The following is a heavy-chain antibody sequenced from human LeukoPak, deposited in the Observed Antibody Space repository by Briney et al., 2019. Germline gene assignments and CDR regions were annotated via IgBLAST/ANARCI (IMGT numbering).Heavy chain of an antibody. J-gene: IGHJ6*02. CDR3: ARRLVEMATIGLYYYYGMDV. CDR1: GGTFSSYA. V-gene: IGHV1-69*04. Sequence: SVKVSCKASGGTFSSYAISWVRQAPGQGLEWMGRIIPILGIANYAQKFQGRVTITADKSPSTAYMELSSLRSEDTAVYYCARRLVEMATIGLYYYYGMDVWGQGTTVTVSS. CDR2: IIPILGIA. D-gene: IGHD5-24*01.